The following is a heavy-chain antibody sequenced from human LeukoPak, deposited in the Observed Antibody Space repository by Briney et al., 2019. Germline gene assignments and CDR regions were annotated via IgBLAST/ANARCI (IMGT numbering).Heavy chain of an antibody. CDR1: GYTFTGYY. D-gene: IGHD3-10*01. V-gene: IGHV1-2*02. CDR2: INPNSGGA. CDR3: ARELWFGDADYYYMDV. Sequence: GASVKVSCKASGYTFTGYYMHWVRQAPGQGLEWMGWINPNSGGANYAQKFQGRVTMTRDTSISTAYMELSRLRSDDTAVYYCARELWFGDADYYYMDVWGKGTTVTVSS. J-gene: IGHJ6*03.